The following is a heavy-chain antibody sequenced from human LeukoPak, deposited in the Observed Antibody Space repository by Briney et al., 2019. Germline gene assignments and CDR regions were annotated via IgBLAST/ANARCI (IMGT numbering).Heavy chain of an antibody. CDR2: LSPGGADT. V-gene: IGHV3-23*01. D-gene: IGHD5-24*01. CDR3: ARRAYNWGAFDI. Sequence: GGSLRLSCAASRFTFSSYAMSWVRQAPGKGLEWVSTLSPGGADTYYADSVKGRFTISRDISKNTLYLQMNSLRAEDTAVYYCARRAYNWGAFDIWGQGTMVTVSS. J-gene: IGHJ3*02. CDR1: RFTFSSYA.